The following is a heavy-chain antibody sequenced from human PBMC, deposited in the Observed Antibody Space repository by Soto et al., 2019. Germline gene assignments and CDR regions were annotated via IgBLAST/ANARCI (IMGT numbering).Heavy chain of an antibody. CDR3: ARGRGKDIVVVPAAMGFCDY. Sequence: QVQLVQSGAEVKKPGASVKVSCKASGYTFTSYYMHWVRQAPGQGLEWMGIINPSGGSTSYAQKFQGRVTMTRDTSTSTVYMELSRLRSEDTAVYYCARGRGKDIVVVPAAMGFCDYWGQGTLVTVSS. V-gene: IGHV1-46*03. J-gene: IGHJ4*02. CDR2: INPSGGST. D-gene: IGHD2-2*01. CDR1: GYTFTSYY.